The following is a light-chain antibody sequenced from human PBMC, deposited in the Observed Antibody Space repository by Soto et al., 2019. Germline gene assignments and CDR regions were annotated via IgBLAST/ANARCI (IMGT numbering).Light chain of an antibody. CDR3: QEYGSSRT. Sequence: EIVLTQSPGTLSLSPGERATLSCRASQSVSSSYLAWYQQKPGQAPRLLISGASSRAAGLPDRFSGGGSGTDFTLTISRLEPEDFAVYYCQEYGSSRTFGEGTRVEIK. J-gene: IGKJ1*01. V-gene: IGKV3-20*01. CDR1: QSVSSSY. CDR2: GAS.